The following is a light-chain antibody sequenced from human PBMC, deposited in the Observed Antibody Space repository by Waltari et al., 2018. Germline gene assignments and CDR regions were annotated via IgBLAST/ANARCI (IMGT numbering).Light chain of an antibody. V-gene: IGKV2-29*02. CDR1: QSLLHSNGITY. CDR3: MQALETPYS. Sequence: DIVMTQPPLSLPVTPGEPASISCRSSQSLLHSNGITYLYWYLQKPGQPPRLLFYRVSNRISGVPDRFSGSGSGTDFTLKISRVEAEDVGVYYCMQALETPYSFGQGTKVEIK. J-gene: IGKJ2*03. CDR2: RVS.